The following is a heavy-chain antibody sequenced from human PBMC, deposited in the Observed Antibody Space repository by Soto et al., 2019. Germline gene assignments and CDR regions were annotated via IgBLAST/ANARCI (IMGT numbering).Heavy chain of an antibody. D-gene: IGHD2-8*01. V-gene: IGHV4-59*01. CDR3: ARTVGARGVCDY. Sequence: QVQLQESGPGLVKPSETLSLTCTVSGGSISRYYWSWIRQPPGKGLEWIGYIYYSGRTNYNPSLKSRVAITVDTPKNKFSLKLSSVTAADTAVYYCARTVGARGVCDYWGQGTLVTVSS. CDR2: IYYSGRT. CDR1: GGSISRYY. J-gene: IGHJ4*02.